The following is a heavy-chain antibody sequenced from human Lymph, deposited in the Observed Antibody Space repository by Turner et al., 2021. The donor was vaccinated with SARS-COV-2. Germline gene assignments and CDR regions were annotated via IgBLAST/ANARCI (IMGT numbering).Heavy chain of an antibody. CDR3: ARARDLQSMVRGVDPFDY. CDR2: INPNSGGT. D-gene: IGHD3-10*01. CDR1: GYTFTGYY. J-gene: IGHJ4*02. V-gene: IGHV1-2*02. Sequence: VQLLQSGAEVKNPGASVKVSCNASGYTFTGYYIHWLRKAPGQGLEWMGWINPNSGGTNYAQRFQGRVTMTRDTSLSTAYMQLSRLRYDDTAVYYCARARDLQSMVRGVDPFDYWGQGTLVTVSS.